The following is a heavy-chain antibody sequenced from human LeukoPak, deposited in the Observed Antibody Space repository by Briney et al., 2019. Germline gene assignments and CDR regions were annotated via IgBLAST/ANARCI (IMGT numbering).Heavy chain of an antibody. CDR2: IYPGDSDT. D-gene: IGHD2-21*02. V-gene: IGHV5-51*01. CDR3: ARLVGVVVTAEYLDY. Sequence: GESLKISCKGSGYSFTSYWIGWVRQMPGKGLEWMGIIYPGDSDTRYSPSFQGQVTISADKSISTAYLLWSSLKASDTAMYYCARLVGVVVTAEYLDYWGQGTLVTVSS. J-gene: IGHJ4*02. CDR1: GYSFTSYW.